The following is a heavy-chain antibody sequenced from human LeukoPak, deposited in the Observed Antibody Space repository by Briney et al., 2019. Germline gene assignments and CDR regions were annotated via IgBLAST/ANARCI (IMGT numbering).Heavy chain of an antibody. V-gene: IGHV1-2*02. CDR1: GYTFTGYF. D-gene: IGHD4-17*01. CDR2: ILPNTGGT. Sequence: GSVKVSCKASGYTFTGYFLHWVRQAPGQGLEVMGWILPNTGGTHYAQKFQGRVTVTRDTSISTAYMEVSRLTSDDTAVYYCARKGEHYGDYDYWGQGTLVNVSS. J-gene: IGHJ4*02. CDR3: ARKGEHYGDYDY.